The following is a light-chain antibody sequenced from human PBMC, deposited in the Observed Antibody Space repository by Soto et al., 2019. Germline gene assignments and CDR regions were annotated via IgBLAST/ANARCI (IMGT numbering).Light chain of an antibody. CDR1: SSDIGGYNY. CDR3: TSYTSSSTNYV. CDR2: EVS. J-gene: IGLJ1*01. V-gene: IGLV2-14*01. Sequence: QSALTQPASVSGSPGQSITISCTGTSSDIGGYNYVSWYQQHPGKAPKLMIYEVSNRTSGVSNRFSGSKSGNTASLTISGLQAEDEAYYYCTSYTSSSTNYVFGTGTKLTVL.